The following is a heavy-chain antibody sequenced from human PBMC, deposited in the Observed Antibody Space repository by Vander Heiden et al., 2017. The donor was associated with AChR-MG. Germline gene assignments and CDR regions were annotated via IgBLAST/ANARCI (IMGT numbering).Heavy chain of an antibody. Sequence: QVQLVQSGAAVKKPGSSVKVSCKASGGTFSSYAISWVRHAPGQGLEWMGGIIPIFGTANYAQKFQGRVTITADESTSTAYMELSSLRSEDTAVYYCARRKDYDFWSGKTGGCYYYYGMDVWGQGTTVTVSS. CDR2: IIPIFGTA. CDR3: ARRKDYDFWSGKTGGCYYYYGMDV. V-gene: IGHV1-69*01. CDR1: GGTFSSYA. J-gene: IGHJ6*02. D-gene: IGHD3-3*01.